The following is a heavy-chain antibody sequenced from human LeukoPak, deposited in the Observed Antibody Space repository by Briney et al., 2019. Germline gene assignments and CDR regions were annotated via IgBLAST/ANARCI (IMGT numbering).Heavy chain of an antibody. Sequence: GGSLRLSCAASGFILSNYRMNWVRQAPGKGLEWVAVISYDGSNKYYADSVKGRFTISRDNSKNTLYLQMNSLRAEDTAVYYCARDTIVVVVAANPSYYYYGMDVWGQGTTVTVSS. CDR1: GFILSNYR. V-gene: IGHV3-30-3*01. J-gene: IGHJ6*02. CDR3: ARDTIVVVVAANPSYYYYGMDV. CDR2: ISYDGSNK. D-gene: IGHD2-15*01.